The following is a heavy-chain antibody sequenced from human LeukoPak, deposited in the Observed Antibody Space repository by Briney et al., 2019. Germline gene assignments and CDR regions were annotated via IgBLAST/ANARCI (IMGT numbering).Heavy chain of an antibody. V-gene: IGHV4-34*01. D-gene: IGHD4-17*01. CDR3: ASDDYGDLVNAFDI. J-gene: IGHJ3*02. CDR2: INHSGGT. CDR1: GGSFSGYY. Sequence: LETLSLTCAVYGGSFSGYYWSWIPQPPGRGLEWIGEINHSGGTNYNPSLKSRVTISLDTSKNHFSLKLTSVTAADTAVYYCASDDYGDLVNAFDIWGQGTMVTVSS.